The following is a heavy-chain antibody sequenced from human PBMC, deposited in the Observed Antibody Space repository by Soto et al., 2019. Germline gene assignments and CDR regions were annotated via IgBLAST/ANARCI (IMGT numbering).Heavy chain of an antibody. J-gene: IGHJ6*02. V-gene: IGHV3-9*01. D-gene: IGHD5-18*01. CDR2: ISWNSGSI. CDR1: GFTFDDYA. CDR3: AKDSQGGYSYGYYYYGMDV. Sequence: SLKISCAASGFTFDDYAMHWVRQAPGKGLEWVSGISWNSGSIGYADSVKGRFTISRDNAKNSLYLQMNSLRAEDTALYYCAKDSQGGYSYGYYYYGMDVWGQGTTVTVSS.